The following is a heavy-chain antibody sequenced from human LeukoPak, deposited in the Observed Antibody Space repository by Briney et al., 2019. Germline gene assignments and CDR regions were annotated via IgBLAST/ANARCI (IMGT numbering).Heavy chain of an antibody. CDR3: GESKDTPYNGYNWFDP. Sequence: PSETLPLTCIVTGCISRHKHWHWLRQPPGKGLEWIGYIYYTGSTSYNPSLKSRVTISVDTSKNQFSLKLSSVTAPDTARNNVGESKDTPYNGYNWFDPWGQGTLVTVSS. CDR1: GCISRHKH. D-gene: IGHD1-14*01. V-gene: IGHV4-59*01. J-gene: IGHJ5*02. CDR2: IYYTGST.